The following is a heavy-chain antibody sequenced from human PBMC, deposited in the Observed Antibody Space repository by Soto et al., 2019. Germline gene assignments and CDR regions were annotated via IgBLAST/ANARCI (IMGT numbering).Heavy chain of an antibody. Sequence: PSQTLSLTCAISGDSVSSNSAAWNWIRQSPSRGLEWLGRTYYRSKWYNDYAVSVKSRITINPDTSKNQFSLQLNSVTPEDTAVYYCAREAFVVVPAAIQFDYWGQGTLVTVSS. D-gene: IGHD2-2*02. CDR3: AREAFVVVPAAIQFDY. CDR2: TYYRSKWYN. V-gene: IGHV6-1*01. J-gene: IGHJ4*02. CDR1: GDSVSSNSAA.